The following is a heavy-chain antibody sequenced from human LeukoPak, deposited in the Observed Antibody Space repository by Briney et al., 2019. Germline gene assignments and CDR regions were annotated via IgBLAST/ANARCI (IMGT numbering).Heavy chain of an antibody. CDR2: ISGSGGST. CDR1: GFTFSSYA. D-gene: IGHD1-7*01. J-gene: IGHJ3*02. V-gene: IGHV3-23*01. CDR3: AKNYEDAFDI. Sequence: GGSLRLSCAASGFTFSSYAMSWVRQAPGKGLEWVSAISGSGGSTYYADSAKGRFTVSRDNSKNTLYLQMNSLRAEDTAVYYCAKNYEDAFDIWGQGTMVTVSS.